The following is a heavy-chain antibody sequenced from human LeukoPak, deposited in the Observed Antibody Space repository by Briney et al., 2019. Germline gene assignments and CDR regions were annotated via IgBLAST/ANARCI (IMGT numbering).Heavy chain of an antibody. CDR3: ARDLVVGYPTRGYMDV. V-gene: IGHV1-46*01. Sequence: GASVKLSCKASGYTFTSYYMHWVRQAPGQGLEWMGIINPSGGSTSYAQKFQGRVTMTRDTSTSTVYMELSSLRSEDTAVYYCARDLVVGYPTRGYMDVWGKGTTVTISS. CDR2: INPSGGST. D-gene: IGHD2-15*01. J-gene: IGHJ6*03. CDR1: GYTFTSYY.